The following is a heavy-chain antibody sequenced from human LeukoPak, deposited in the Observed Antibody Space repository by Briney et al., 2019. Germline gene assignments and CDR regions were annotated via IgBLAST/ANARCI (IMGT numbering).Heavy chain of an antibody. V-gene: IGHV1-8*01. D-gene: IGHD4-23*01. Sequence: ASVKVSCKASGYTFTSYDINWVRQATGQGLEWMGWMNPNSGNTGYAQKFQGRVTMTRNTSISTAYMELSSLRSEDTAVCYCARDRTALTTVVTPLLRLRYWGQGTLVTVSS. J-gene: IGHJ4*02. CDR3: ARDRTALTTVVTPLLRLRY. CDR1: GYTFTSYD. CDR2: MNPNSGNT.